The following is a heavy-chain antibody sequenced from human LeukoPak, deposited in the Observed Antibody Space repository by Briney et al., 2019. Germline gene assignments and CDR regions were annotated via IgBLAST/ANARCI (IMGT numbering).Heavy chain of an antibody. Sequence: SETLSLTCTVSGGSISSSSYYWGWIRQPPGKGLEWIGSIYYSGSTYYNPSLKSRVTISVDTSKNQFSLKLSSVTAADTAVYYCASTITVTTDYWGQGTLVTVSS. CDR3: ASTITVTTDY. D-gene: IGHD4-17*01. V-gene: IGHV4-39*07. CDR2: IYYSGST. CDR1: GGSISSSSYY. J-gene: IGHJ4*02.